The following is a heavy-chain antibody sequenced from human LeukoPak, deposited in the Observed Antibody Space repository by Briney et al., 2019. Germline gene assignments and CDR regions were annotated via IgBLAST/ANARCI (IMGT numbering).Heavy chain of an antibody. V-gene: IGHV7-4-1*02. CDR3: ARDLKSLFMYYSDSSDADNDAFHI. CDR2: INTNTDNP. J-gene: IGHJ3*02. D-gene: IGHD3-22*01. CDR1: GYSFTNYG. Sequence: ASVKVSCKASGYSFTNYGINWVRQAPGQGLEWLGWINTNTDNPTYAQGFRGRFVFSLDISVRTAYLQISSLKAEDSAVYYCARDLKSLFMYYSDSSDADNDAFHIWGQGTMVTVSS.